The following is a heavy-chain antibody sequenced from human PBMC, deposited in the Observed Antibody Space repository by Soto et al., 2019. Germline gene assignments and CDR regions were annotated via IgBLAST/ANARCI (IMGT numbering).Heavy chain of an antibody. D-gene: IGHD6-13*01. V-gene: IGHV3-23*01. CDR3: AKDPWQQLVRCYYYYGMDV. Sequence: GGSLRLSCAASGFTFSSYAMSWVRQAPGKGLEWVSAISGSGGSTYYADSVKGRFTISRDNSKNTLYLQMNSLRAEDTAVYYCAKDPWQQLVRCYYYYGMDVWGQGTTVTVSS. CDR1: GFTFSSYA. J-gene: IGHJ6*02. CDR2: ISGSGGST.